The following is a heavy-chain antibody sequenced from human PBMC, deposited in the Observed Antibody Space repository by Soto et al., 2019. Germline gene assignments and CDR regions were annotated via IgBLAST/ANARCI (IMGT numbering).Heavy chain of an antibody. V-gene: IGHV3-23*01. J-gene: IGHJ5*02. Sequence: EVQLLESGGGLVQPGGSLRLSCAASGFTFSSYAMSWVRQAPGKGLEWVSAISGSGGSTYYADSVKGRFTISRDNSKNTLYLQMNSLRAEDTAVYYCLLSALHVVSPGNWFDPWGQGTLVTVSS. CDR2: ISGSGGST. D-gene: IGHD3-22*01. CDR1: GFTFSSYA. CDR3: LLSALHVVSPGNWFDP.